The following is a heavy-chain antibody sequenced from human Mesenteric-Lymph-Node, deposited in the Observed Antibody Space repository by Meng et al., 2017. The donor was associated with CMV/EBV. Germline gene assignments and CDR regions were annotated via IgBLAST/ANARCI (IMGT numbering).Heavy chain of an antibody. D-gene: IGHD6-13*01. Sequence: GESLKISCAASGLTFSRYGMHWVRQAPGKGLEWVAFIRYDGSNKYYADSVKGRFTISRDNPKNTLYLQMNSLRAEDTAVYYCARIIAAAGTYFDYWGQGTLVTVSS. CDR1: GLTFSRYG. CDR2: IRYDGSNK. CDR3: ARIIAAAGTYFDY. J-gene: IGHJ4*02. V-gene: IGHV3-30*02.